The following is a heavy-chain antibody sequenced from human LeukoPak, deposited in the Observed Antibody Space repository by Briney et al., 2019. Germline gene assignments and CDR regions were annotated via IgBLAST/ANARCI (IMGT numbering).Heavy chain of an antibody. CDR1: GLTFSNYG. V-gene: IGHV3-21*01. J-gene: IGHJ3*02. Sequence: GSLRLSCAASGLTFSNYGMNWVRQAPGKGLEWVSSISSSSSYIYYADSVKGRFTISRDNAKNSLCLQMNSLRAEDTAVYYCARDNYDFWSGYYTGAFDIWGQGTMVTVSS. D-gene: IGHD3-3*01. CDR3: ARDNYDFWSGYYTGAFDI. CDR2: ISSSSSYI.